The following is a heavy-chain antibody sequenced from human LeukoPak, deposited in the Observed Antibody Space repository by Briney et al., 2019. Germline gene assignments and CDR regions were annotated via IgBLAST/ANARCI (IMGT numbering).Heavy chain of an antibody. J-gene: IGHJ4*02. Sequence: NPSETLSLTCTVSGYSISSGYYWGWIRQPPGKGLEWIGSIYHSGSTYYNPSLKSRVTISVDTSKNQFSLKLSSVTAADTAVYYCARLPDYYDSSGHDYWGQGTLVTVSS. CDR1: GYSISSGYY. D-gene: IGHD3-22*01. CDR2: IYHSGST. V-gene: IGHV4-38-2*02. CDR3: ARLPDYYDSSGHDY.